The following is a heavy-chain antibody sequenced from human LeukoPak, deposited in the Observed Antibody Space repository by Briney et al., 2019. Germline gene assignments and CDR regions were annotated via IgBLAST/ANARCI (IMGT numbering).Heavy chain of an antibody. CDR3: AGSGSPGDY. CDR1: GFNFSDYY. V-gene: IGHV3-11*01. J-gene: IGHJ4*02. CDR2: ISPNDVNR. D-gene: IGHD3-10*01. Sequence: PGGSLRLSCVGSGFNFSDYYMSRIRQAPGKGLEWISYISPNDVNRYYVDAVKGRFTVSRDNAKNSLFLQMKSLRVEDTAVYYCAGSGSPGDYWGQGTLVTVSS.